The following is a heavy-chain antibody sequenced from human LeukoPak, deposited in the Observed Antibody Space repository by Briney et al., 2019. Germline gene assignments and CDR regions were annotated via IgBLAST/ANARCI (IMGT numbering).Heavy chain of an antibody. V-gene: IGHV3-53*01. J-gene: IGHJ4*02. CDR3: ARYFSGWSWGY. CDR1: GVIVSSIY. Sequence: GGSLRLSCAASGVIVSSIYMSWVRQAPGKGLEWVSVIYGGGGTYYADSVKGRFTISRDNSKNTLYLQMNSLRVEDTAVYYCARYFSGWSWGYWGQGTLVTVSS. CDR2: IYGGGGT. D-gene: IGHD6-19*01.